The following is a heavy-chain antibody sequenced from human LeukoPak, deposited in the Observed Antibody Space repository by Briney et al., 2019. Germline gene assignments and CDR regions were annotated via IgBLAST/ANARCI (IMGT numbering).Heavy chain of an antibody. D-gene: IGHD3-16*01. Sequence: GGSLRLSCAASGFTFSTYAMSWVRQAPGKGLQWVSAISGSGDWTYYADSVKGRFTVSRDNSKNTLYLQMNSLRAEDTAVYYCAKVVWGTYYFDYWGQGALVTVSS. J-gene: IGHJ4*02. V-gene: IGHV3-23*01. CDR1: GFTFSTYA. CDR3: AKVVWGTYYFDY. CDR2: ISGSGDWT.